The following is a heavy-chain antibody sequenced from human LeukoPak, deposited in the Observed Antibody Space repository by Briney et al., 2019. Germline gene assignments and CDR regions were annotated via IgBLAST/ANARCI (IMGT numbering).Heavy chain of an antibody. V-gene: IGHV1-69*13. J-gene: IGHJ3*02. CDR1: GGTFSSYA. Sequence: SVKVSCKASGGTFSSYAISWVRQAPGQGLEWMGGIIPIFGTANYAQKFQGRVTITADESTSTAYMELSSLRSEDTAVYYCARHANYDFWSTFDIWGQGTMVTVSS. CDR2: IIPIFGTA. CDR3: ARHANYDFWSTFDI. D-gene: IGHD3-3*01.